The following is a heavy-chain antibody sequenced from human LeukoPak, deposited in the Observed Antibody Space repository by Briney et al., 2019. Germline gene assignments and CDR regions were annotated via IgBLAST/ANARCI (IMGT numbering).Heavy chain of an antibody. Sequence: SETLSLTCAVSSGSIFRSNWWSWVRQPPGKGLEWIGQIFHSGSTSYSPSLKSRVTISVDKSKNQFSLRLTSVTAADTAVYYCARSPTKRVPEDYWGQGTLVTVSS. V-gene: IGHV4-4*02. CDR3: ARSPTKRVPEDY. CDR1: SGSIFRSNW. J-gene: IGHJ4*02. D-gene: IGHD2-2*01. CDR2: IFHSGST.